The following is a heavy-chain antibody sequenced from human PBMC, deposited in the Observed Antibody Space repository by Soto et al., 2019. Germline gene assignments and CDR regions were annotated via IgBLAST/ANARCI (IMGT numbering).Heavy chain of an antibody. CDR2: IRSKAYGGTT. J-gene: IGHJ4*02. CDR3: TRDLREYYYDSSGYYSWLDY. CDR1: GFTFGDYA. D-gene: IGHD3-22*01. Sequence: GGSLRLSCTASGFTFGDYAMSWVRQAPGKGLEWVGFIRSKAYGGTTEYAASVKGRFTISRDDSKSIACLQMNSLKTEDTAVYYCTRDLREYYYDSSGYYSWLDYWGQGTLVTVSS. V-gene: IGHV3-49*04.